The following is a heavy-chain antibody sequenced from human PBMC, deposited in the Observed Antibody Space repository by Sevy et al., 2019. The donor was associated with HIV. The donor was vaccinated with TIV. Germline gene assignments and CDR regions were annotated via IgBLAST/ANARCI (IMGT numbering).Heavy chain of an antibody. CDR3: ARGAYGSGSYYRTGADYFQH. J-gene: IGHJ1*01. D-gene: IGHD3-10*01. CDR1: GFTFSSYS. Sequence: GRSLRLSCAASGFTFSSYSMNWVRQAPGKGLEWVSSISSSSSYIYYADSVKGRFTISRDNAKNSLYLQMNSLRAEDTAVYYCARGAYGSGSYYRTGADYFQHWGQGTLVTVSS. V-gene: IGHV3-21*01. CDR2: ISSSSSYI.